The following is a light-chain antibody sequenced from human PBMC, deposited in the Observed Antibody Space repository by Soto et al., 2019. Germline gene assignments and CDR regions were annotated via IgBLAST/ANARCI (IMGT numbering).Light chain of an antibody. J-gene: IGKJ1*01. Sequence: DIVMTQSPDSLAVSLGERATINCKSSQSLVYSANNKNYLAWYQQKPGQPPKLLIYWASVRESRRPDRFSGSGSGTDFTLTVCSLKAEDVADYYGQQYVATLGTFGHGTKVEVK. CDR2: WAS. CDR1: QSLVYSANNKNY. CDR3: QQYVATLGT. V-gene: IGKV4-1*01.